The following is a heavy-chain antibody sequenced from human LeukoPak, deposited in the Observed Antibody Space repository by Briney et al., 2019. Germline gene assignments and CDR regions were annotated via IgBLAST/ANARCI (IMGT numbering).Heavy chain of an antibody. Sequence: SSETLSLTCAVYGGSFSGYYWSWIRQPPGKGLEWIGEINHSGSTNYNPSLKSRVTISVDTSKNQFSLKLSSVTAADTAVYYCARVTDSMYYFDYWGQGTLVTVSS. CDR3: ARVTDSMYYFDY. V-gene: IGHV4-34*01. J-gene: IGHJ4*02. CDR2: INHSGST. D-gene: IGHD3-22*01. CDR1: GGSFSGYY.